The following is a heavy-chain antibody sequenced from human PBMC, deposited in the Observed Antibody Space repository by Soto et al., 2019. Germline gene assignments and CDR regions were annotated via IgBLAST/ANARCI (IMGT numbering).Heavy chain of an antibody. D-gene: IGHD3-3*01. CDR3: ARESTRESFWSGYSGMDV. Sequence: SETLSLTCTVSGGSISSGGYYWSWIRQHPGKGLEWIGYIYYSGSTYYNPSLKSRVTISVDTSKNQFSLKLSSVTAADTAVYYCARESTRESFWSGYSGMDVWGQGTTVTVSS. J-gene: IGHJ6*02. V-gene: IGHV4-31*03. CDR1: GGSISSGGYY. CDR2: IYYSGST.